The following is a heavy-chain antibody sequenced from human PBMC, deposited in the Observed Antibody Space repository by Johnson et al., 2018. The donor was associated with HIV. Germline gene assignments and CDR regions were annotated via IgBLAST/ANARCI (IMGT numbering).Heavy chain of an antibody. CDR3: ARRTVTALFDI. Sequence: VQLVESGGGVVQVGRSLRLSCEASGFTFSRYGMHWVRQAPGKGLEWLSFISSSGDIIRYADSVKGRFTISRDNAKNALNLQMNSLRDEDTAVYYCARRTVTALFDIWGHGTLVTVSS. V-gene: IGHV3-48*02. CDR2: ISSSGDII. J-gene: IGHJ3*02. CDR1: GFTFSRYG. D-gene: IGHD4-17*01.